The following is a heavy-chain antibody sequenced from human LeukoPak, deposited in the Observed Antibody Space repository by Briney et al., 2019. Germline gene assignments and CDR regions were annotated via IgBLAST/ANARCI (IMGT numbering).Heavy chain of an antibody. CDR3: ARDLLGAQDY. CDR1: GFTFSSYE. D-gene: IGHD1-26*01. J-gene: IGHJ4*02. V-gene: IGHV3-48*03. Sequence: GGSLTLSCAASGFTFSSYEMNWVRQAPGKGLEWVSYISSRGSTIYYADSVKGRYTSSRDNAKNSLYLQMNSLRAEDTAVYYCARDLLGAQDYWGQGTLVTVSS. CDR2: ISSRGSTI.